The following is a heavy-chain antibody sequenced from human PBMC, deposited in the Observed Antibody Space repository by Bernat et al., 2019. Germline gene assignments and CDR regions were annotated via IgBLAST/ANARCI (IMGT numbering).Heavy chain of an antibody. J-gene: IGHJ4*02. CDR3: ATSPDYDYIWGSYRYTGTFDY. CDR1: GGSFSGYY. V-gene: IGHV4-34*01. D-gene: IGHD3-16*02. Sequence: QVQLQQWGAGLLKPSETLSLTCAVYGGSFSGYYWSWIRQPPGKGLEWIGEINHSGSTNYNPSLKSRVTISVDTSKNQFSLKLSSVTAADTAVYYCATSPDYDYIWGSYRYTGTFDYWGQGTLVTVSS. CDR2: INHSGST.